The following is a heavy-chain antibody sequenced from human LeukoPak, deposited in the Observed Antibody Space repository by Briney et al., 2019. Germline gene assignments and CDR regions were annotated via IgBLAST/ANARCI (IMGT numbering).Heavy chain of an antibody. CDR3: ARDPSPVVVAAFDY. Sequence: GGSLRLSCAASGFTFSSYAMHWVRQAPGKGLEWVAVISYDGSNKYYADSVKGRFTISRDNSKNTLYLQMNSLRAEDTAVYYCARDPSPVVVAAFDYWGQGTLVTVSS. D-gene: IGHD2-15*01. CDR2: ISYDGSNK. CDR1: GFTFSSYA. J-gene: IGHJ4*02. V-gene: IGHV3-30-3*01.